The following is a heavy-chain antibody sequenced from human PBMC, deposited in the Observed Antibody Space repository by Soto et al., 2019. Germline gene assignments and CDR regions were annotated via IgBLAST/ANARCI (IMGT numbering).Heavy chain of an antibody. CDR1: GGSISSYY. D-gene: IGHD6-6*01. J-gene: IGHJ4*02. CDR2: IYYSGST. V-gene: IGHV4-59*01. CDR3: GRGGAARGGPFDY. Sequence: SETLSLTCTVSGGSISSYYCSWSRQPPGKGLEWIGYIYYSGSTNYNPSLKSRVTISVDTSKNQFSLKLSSVTAADTAVYYCGRGGAARGGPFDYWGQGTLVTVS.